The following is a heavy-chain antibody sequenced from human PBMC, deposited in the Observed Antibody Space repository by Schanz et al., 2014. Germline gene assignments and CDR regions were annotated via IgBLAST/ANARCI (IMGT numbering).Heavy chain of an antibody. D-gene: IGHD3-9*01. CDR3: AKQIHYDILAVTRN. J-gene: IGHJ1*01. CDR1: GFTFSSYG. Sequence: QAQLVESGGGVVQPGRSLRLSCVASGFTFSSYGMHWVRQAPGKGLEWVAVIWYDENNKYYADSVKGRFTMSRDNSKSTLYLQMNSLRAENAAVCYGAKQIHYDILAVTRNSGQGTLVTVSS. V-gene: IGHV3-33*03. CDR2: IWYDENNK.